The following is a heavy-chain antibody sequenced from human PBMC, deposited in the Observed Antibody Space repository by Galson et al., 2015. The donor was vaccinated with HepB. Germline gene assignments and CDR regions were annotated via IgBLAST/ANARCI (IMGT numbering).Heavy chain of an antibody. CDR3: AKVFPEKTDGWGRQALYYFDS. D-gene: IGHD5-24*01. J-gene: IGHJ4*02. CDR2: ITPSGGNT. CDR1: GFTFSYYA. V-gene: IGHV3-23*01. Sequence: SLRLSCAASGFTFSYYAMAWVRQAPGKGLEWISAITPSGGNTYSADSMKGRFFISRDNSQNTLFLQMNSLRADDTAIYFCAKVFPEKTDGWGRQALYYFDSWGQGTRVTVSS.